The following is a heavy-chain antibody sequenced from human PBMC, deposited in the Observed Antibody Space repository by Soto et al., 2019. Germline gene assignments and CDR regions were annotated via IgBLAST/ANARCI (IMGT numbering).Heavy chain of an antibody. CDR2: IWFDGTNV. Sequence: GGSLRLSCAPSGFTFSSYGLHWVRQAPGKGLEWMAAIWFDGTNVYNVASVKGRFTISKDNSKNTLYLQMNSLRAEDTAVYYCARASAGYSFGLNYWGQGTQVTVSS. D-gene: IGHD4-4*01. J-gene: IGHJ4*02. CDR1: GFTFSSYG. V-gene: IGHV3-33*01. CDR3: ARASAGYSFGLNY.